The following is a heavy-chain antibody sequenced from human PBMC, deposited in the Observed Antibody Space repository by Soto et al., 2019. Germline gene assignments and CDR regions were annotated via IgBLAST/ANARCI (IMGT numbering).Heavy chain of an antibody. CDR3: ARDRINLANDAFDI. Sequence: SETLSLTCTVSGGSISSYYWSWIRQPAGKGLEWTGRIYTSGSTNYNPSLKSRVTMSVDTSKNQFSLNLSSVTAAADTAVYYCARDRINLANDAFDIWGQGTMVTVSS. V-gene: IGHV4-4*07. J-gene: IGHJ3*02. CDR2: IYTSGST. CDR1: GGSISSYY.